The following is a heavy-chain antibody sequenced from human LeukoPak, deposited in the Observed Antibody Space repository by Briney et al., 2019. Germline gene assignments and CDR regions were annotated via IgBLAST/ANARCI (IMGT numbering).Heavy chain of an antibody. CDR2: IYYSGST. CDR3: ARGDYDFWSGYYGLFDY. CDR1: GGSVSSGSYY. J-gene: IGHJ4*02. D-gene: IGHD3-3*01. V-gene: IGHV4-61*01. Sequence: PSETLSLTCTVSGGSVSSGSYYWSWIRQPPGKGLEWMGYIYYSGSTNYNPSLKSRVTISVDTSKNQFSLKLRSVTAADTAVYYCARGDYDFWSGYYGLFDYWGQGTLVTVSS.